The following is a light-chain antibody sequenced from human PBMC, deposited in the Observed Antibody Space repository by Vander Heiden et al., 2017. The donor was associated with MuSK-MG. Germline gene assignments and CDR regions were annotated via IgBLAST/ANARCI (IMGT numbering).Light chain of an antibody. CDR2: DVS. J-gene: IGLJ3*02. Sequence: QSALTQPASESGSPGQSITISCTGTSSDVGGNKYVYWYQQHPGKAPGLVIYDVSKRPSGVSNRFSGSKSGNTASLTISGLQAEDEADYYCSSDASSSPWVFGGGTKLTVL. V-gene: IGLV2-14*01. CDR1: SSDVGGNKY. CDR3: SSDASSSPWV.